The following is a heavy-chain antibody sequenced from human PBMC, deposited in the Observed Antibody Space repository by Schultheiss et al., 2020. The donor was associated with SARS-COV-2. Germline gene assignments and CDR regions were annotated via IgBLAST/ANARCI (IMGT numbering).Heavy chain of an antibody. Sequence: GESLKISCKGSGYSFTSYWISWVRQMPGKGLEWMGIIYPGDSDTRYSPSFQGQVTISADKSISTAYLQWSSLKASDTAMYYCASTTVTTGDAFDIWGQGTMVTVSS. CDR2: IYPGDSDT. CDR3: ASTTVTTGDAFDI. J-gene: IGHJ3*02. D-gene: IGHD4-17*01. CDR1: GYSFTSYW. V-gene: IGHV5-51*01.